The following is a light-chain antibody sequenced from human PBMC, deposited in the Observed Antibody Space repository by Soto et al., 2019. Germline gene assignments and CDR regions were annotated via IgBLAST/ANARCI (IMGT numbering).Light chain of an antibody. CDR1: SSDVGSYNL. CDR3: CSYANSITFVI. Sequence: QPASVSGSPGQSISISCTGTSSDVGSYNLVSWYQQHPGKAPKLMIYEVDKRPSGVSNRFSGSKSGNTASLTISGLQAEDEADYYCCSYANSITFVIFGGGTKLTVL. CDR2: EVD. V-gene: IGLV2-23*02. J-gene: IGLJ2*01.